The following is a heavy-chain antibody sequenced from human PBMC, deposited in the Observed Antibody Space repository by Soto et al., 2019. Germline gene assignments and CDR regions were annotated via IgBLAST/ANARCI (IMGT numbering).Heavy chain of an antibody. J-gene: IGHJ1*01. CDR3: ARGGYYEYFQY. Sequence: QVQLQESGPGLVKPSGTLSLTCTVSGGSVISGNDYWSWIRQPPGKGLEWIAYIYYSGSTNYNPSLRSRVTISLDTSKTQFSLKLSSVTAADTAVYYCARGGYYEYFQYWGQGSLVTVSS. CDR2: IYYSGST. D-gene: IGHD5-18*01. V-gene: IGHV4-61*01. CDR1: GGSVISGNDY.